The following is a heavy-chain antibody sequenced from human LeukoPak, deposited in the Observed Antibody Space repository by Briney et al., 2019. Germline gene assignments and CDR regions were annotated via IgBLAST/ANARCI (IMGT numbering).Heavy chain of an antibody. CDR3: AWELRHDAFDI. V-gene: IGHV4-30-4*01. D-gene: IGHD1-26*01. CDR2: IYYSGTT. CDR1: GGSISSGDYY. J-gene: IGHJ3*02. Sequence: SETLSLTCTVSGGSISSGDYYWSWIRQPPGKGLEWIGYIYYSGTTYYNPSLKSRVTISVDTSKTQFSLKLTSVTAADTAVYYCAWELRHDAFDIWGQGTMVTVSS.